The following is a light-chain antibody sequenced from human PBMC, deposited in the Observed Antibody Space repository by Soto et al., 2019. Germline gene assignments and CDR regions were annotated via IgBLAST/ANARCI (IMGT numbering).Light chain of an antibody. Sequence: EIVLTQSPATLSVSPGERATLSCRASQGVSSNLAWYQQKPGQGPRLLIYGASTRATGIPARFSGGGSGTEFTLNISSLQPEDFALYYCQQYNNWPPRGTFGQGTKVEFK. CDR3: QQYNNWPPRGT. J-gene: IGKJ1*01. CDR2: GAS. V-gene: IGKV3-15*01. CDR1: QGVSSN.